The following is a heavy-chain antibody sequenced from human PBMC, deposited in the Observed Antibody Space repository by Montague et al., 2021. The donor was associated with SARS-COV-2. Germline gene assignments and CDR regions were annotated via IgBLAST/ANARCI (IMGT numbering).Heavy chain of an antibody. J-gene: IGHJ3*02. D-gene: IGHD1-26*01. Sequence: SLRLSCAASEFAFSSYAMSWVRQAPGKGLEWVSAIYSGGSSTFYADSVKGRFTISRDNSKNTPYLQMNSLRAEDTAVYYCAKSAWGVKDAFDIWGQGTMVTVSS. CDR3: AKSAWGVKDAFDI. CDR1: EFAFSSYA. V-gene: IGHV3-23*03. CDR2: IYSGGSST.